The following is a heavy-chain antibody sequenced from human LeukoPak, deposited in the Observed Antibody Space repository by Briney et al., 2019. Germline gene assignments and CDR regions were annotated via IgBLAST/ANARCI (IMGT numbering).Heavy chain of an antibody. J-gene: IGHJ4*02. D-gene: IGHD3-3*01. CDR1: GGSISSSSYY. CDR2: IYYSGST. V-gene: IGHV4-39*01. CDR3: ARHRIYDFWSGYLFDY. Sequence: SETLSLTCTVSGGSISSSSYYWGRIRQPPGKGLEWIGSIYYSGSTYYNPSLKSRVTISVDTSKNQFSLKLSSVTAADTAVYYCARHRIYDFWSGYLFDYWGQGTLVTVSS.